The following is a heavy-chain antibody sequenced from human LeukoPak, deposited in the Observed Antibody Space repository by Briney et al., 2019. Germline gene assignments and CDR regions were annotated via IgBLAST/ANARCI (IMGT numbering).Heavy chain of an antibody. V-gene: IGHV3-21*01. Sequence: PGGPLRLSCAASGFTFSSYSMNWVRQAPRKGLEWVSSISTSSSYIYYADSLKGRFTISRDNAKNSLYLQMNSLRAEDTAVYYCAELGITMIGGVWGKGTTVTISS. D-gene: IGHD3-10*02. CDR3: AELGITMIGGV. CDR1: GFTFSSYS. J-gene: IGHJ6*04. CDR2: ISTSSSYI.